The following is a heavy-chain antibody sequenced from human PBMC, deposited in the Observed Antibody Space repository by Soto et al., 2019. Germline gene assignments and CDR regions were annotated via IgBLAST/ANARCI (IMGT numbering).Heavy chain of an antibody. CDR3: ARDYYDILTGYPNHYYYGMDV. CDR1: GFTFSSYG. CDR2: IWYDGSNK. V-gene: IGHV3-33*01. J-gene: IGHJ6*02. Sequence: GGSLRLSCAASGFTFSSYGMHWVRQAPGKGLEWVAVIWYDGSNKYYADSVKGRFTISRDNSKNTLYLQMNSLRAEDTAVYYCARDYYDILTGYPNHYYYGMDVWGQGTTVTVSS. D-gene: IGHD3-9*01.